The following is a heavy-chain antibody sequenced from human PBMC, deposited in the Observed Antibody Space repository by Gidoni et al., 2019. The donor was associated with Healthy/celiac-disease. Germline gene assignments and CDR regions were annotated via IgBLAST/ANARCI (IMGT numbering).Heavy chain of an antibody. CDR2: IFYSGGT. D-gene: IGHD6-13*01. J-gene: IGHJ3*02. CDR1: GGSLSSGGYY. Sequence: QVPLQESGPGLLTPSHTLSLPCPVPGGSLSSGGYYWSWIRQHPGKGLEWIGYIFYSGGTYYNPSLNSRVTISVDTSKNQFSLKLSSVTAADTAVYYCARDGGSSSWVHDAFDIWGQGTMVTVSS. V-gene: IGHV4-31*03. CDR3: ARDGGSSSWVHDAFDI.